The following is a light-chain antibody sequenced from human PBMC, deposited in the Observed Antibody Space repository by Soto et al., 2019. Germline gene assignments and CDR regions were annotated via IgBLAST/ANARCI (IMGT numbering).Light chain of an antibody. CDR2: KAS. CDR3: QQYNSYSWT. V-gene: IGKV1-5*03. J-gene: IGKJ1*01. CDR1: QSISSL. Sequence: DIQVTQSPSTLSSSVGDRVTINCRSSQSISSLLAWYQQKPGKAPKLLIYKASSLESGVPSRFSGSGSGTEFTLTISSLQPDAFATYYCQQYNSYSWTFGQGTKVDIK.